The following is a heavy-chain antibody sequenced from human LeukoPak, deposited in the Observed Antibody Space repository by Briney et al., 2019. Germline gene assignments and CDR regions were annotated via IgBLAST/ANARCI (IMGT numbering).Heavy chain of an antibody. D-gene: IGHD6-19*01. CDR3: ARDGSGWYYYYYYMDV. J-gene: IGHJ6*03. Sequence: GGSLRLSCAASEFSLSTYWMSWVRQAPGKGLEWVANIKQDGSEKYYVDSVKGRFTISRDNSKNTLYLQMGSLRAEDMAVYYCARDGSGWYYYYYYMDVWGKGTTVTISS. CDR1: EFSLSTYW. V-gene: IGHV3-7*01. CDR2: IKQDGSEK.